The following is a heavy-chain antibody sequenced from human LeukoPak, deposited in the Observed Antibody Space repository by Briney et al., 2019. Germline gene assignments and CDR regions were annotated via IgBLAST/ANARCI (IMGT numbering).Heavy chain of an antibody. J-gene: IGHJ3*02. D-gene: IGHD5-12*01. CDR2: INTDGSST. CDR3: VYSDAFDI. Sequence: PGRSLRLSCAASGFTFSNYAIHWVRQAPGKGLVWVSRINTDGSSTSYADSVKGRFTISRDNAKNTLYLQMNSLRAEDTAVYYCVYSDAFDIWGQGTMVTVSS. V-gene: IGHV3-74*01. CDR1: GFTFSNYA.